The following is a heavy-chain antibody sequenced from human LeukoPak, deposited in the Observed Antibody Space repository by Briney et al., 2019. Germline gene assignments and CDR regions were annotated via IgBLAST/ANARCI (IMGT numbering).Heavy chain of an antibody. V-gene: IGHV3-21*04. J-gene: IGHJ4*02. CDR1: GFTFSSYS. Sequence: GGSLRLSCAASGFTFSSYSMNWVRQAPGKGLEWVSPISSSSSYIYYADSVKGRFTISRDNSKNTLYLQMNSLRAEDTAVYYCAKDRQYSGYDCSTDYWGQGTLVTVSS. D-gene: IGHD5-12*01. CDR2: ISSSSSYI. CDR3: AKDRQYSGYDCSTDY.